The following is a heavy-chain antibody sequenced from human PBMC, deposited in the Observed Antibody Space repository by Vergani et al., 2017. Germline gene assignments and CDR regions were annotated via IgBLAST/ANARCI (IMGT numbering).Heavy chain of an antibody. CDR1: GYRFTSYC. Sequence: EVQLVQSGADVTKPGESLKISCKASGYRFTSYCIVWVRQMPGKGLEWMGIIYPGDPDTRYSPACQGQVTISADKSLSAAFLHWSSLKASDTAMYYCARQKDGGSWFDPWGQGTLVTVSS. CDR3: ARQKDGGSWFDP. D-gene: IGHD3-16*01. V-gene: IGHV5-51*01. J-gene: IGHJ5*02. CDR2: IYPGDPDT.